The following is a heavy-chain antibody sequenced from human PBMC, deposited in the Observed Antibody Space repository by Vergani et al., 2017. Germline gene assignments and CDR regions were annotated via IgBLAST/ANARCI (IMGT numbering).Heavy chain of an antibody. V-gene: IGHV3-53*01. J-gene: IGHJ6*02. CDR1: GFTVSSNY. Sequence: EVQLVESGGGLIQPGGSLRLSCAASGFTVSSNYMSWVRQAPGKGLEWVSVIYSGGSTYYADSVKGRFTISRDNSKNTLYLQMNSLRAEATAVYYCARDSPDTAPGGMDVWGQGTTVTVSS. D-gene: IGHD5-18*01. CDR3: ARDSPDTAPGGMDV. CDR2: IYSGGST.